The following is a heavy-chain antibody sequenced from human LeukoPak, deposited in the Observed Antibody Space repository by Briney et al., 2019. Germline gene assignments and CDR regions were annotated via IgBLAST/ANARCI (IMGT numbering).Heavy chain of an antibody. D-gene: IGHD3-3*01. CDR1: GDSFSSTEYY. Sequence: SQTLSLTCTVAGDSFSSTEYYWSWVRQAPGKGREVIAYMKYIGATYYNPSLRSRLTTSGDSSKNQFSLRLKSATAADTAVYYCARMSTAKYDVWSGYDTASWFDPWGQGALVTVSS. J-gene: IGHJ5*02. CDR3: ARMSTAKYDVWSGYDTASWFDP. V-gene: IGHV4-30-4*08. CDR2: MKYIGAT.